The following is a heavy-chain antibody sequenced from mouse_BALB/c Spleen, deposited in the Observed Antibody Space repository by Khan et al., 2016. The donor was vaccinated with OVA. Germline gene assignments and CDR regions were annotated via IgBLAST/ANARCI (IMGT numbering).Heavy chain of an antibody. CDR3: ARDGYYYAMDY. Sequence: LVKTGASVKISCKASGYPFTSYYIHWVKQSHGKSLEWIGFISCYNGATNYNQKFKGKATITVDTSSRTAYMQFNSLTSEDYAVYYGARDGYYYAMDYWGQGTSVTVSS. CDR2: ISCYNGAT. J-gene: IGHJ4*01. CDR1: GYPFTSYY. D-gene: IGHD2-3*01. V-gene: IGHV1S34*01.